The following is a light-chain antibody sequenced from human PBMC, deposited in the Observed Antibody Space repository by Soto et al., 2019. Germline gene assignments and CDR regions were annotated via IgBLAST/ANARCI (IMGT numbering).Light chain of an antibody. CDR3: QQYNTYST. Sequence: DIQMTQSPSTLSASVGDRVSIICRASQSISSWLAWYQQKPGKAPHLLIYKASSSESGVPSRFSGSGSGTEFTLPIRSLQPDDFATYYCQQYNTYSTFGQGTKVDIK. CDR2: KAS. V-gene: IGKV1-5*03. J-gene: IGKJ1*01. CDR1: QSISSW.